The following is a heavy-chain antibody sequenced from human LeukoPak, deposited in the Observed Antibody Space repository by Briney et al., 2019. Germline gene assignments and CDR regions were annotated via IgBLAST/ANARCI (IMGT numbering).Heavy chain of an antibody. V-gene: IGHV1-69*13. J-gene: IGHJ4*02. Sequence: SVKVSCKASGGTFNNHAFTWVRQAPGQGLEWMGGIVPMLGTTNYAQKFQGRLTITADASTSTAYMELSRLRSDDTAVYYCARGPTVVITTNFDYWGQGTLVTVSS. CDR1: GGTFNNHA. CDR3: ARGPTVVITTNFDY. D-gene: IGHD3-22*01. CDR2: IVPMLGTT.